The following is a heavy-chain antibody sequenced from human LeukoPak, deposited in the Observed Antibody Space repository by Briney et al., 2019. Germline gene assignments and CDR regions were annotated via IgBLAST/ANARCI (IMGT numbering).Heavy chain of an antibody. V-gene: IGHV4-39*07. CDR1: GGSISSSSYY. Sequence: SETLSLTCTVSGGSISSSSYYWGWIRQPPGKGLEWIGSIYYSGSTYYNPSLKSRVTISVDTSKNQFSLKLSSVTAADTAVYYCARLRFLGYYYMDVWGKGTTVTVSS. D-gene: IGHD3-3*01. CDR2: IYYSGST. J-gene: IGHJ6*03. CDR3: ARLRFLGYYYMDV.